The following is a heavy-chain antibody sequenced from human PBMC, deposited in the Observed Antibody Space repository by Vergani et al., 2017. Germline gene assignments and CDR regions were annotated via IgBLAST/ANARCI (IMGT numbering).Heavy chain of an antibody. Sequence: QVQLQESGPGLVNPSQTLSLTCTVSGGSISSGDYYWSWIRQPPGKGLEWIGYIYYSGSTYYNPSLKSRVTISVDTSKNQFSLKLSSVTAADTAVYYCAREAITMVRGVIPIDYWGQGTLVTVSS. V-gene: IGHV4-30-4*08. CDR2: IYYSGST. CDR1: GGSISSGDYY. D-gene: IGHD3-10*01. J-gene: IGHJ4*02. CDR3: AREAITMVRGVIPIDY.